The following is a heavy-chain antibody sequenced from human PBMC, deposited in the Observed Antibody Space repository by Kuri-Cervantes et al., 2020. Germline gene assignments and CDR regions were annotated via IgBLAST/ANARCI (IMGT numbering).Heavy chain of an antibody. CDR2: IYYSGST. Sequence: SETLSLTCSVSGGSISSSSYYWAWIRQPPGKGLEWIGSIYYSGSTYYNPSLKSRVTISVDTSKNQFSLKLSSVTAADTAVYYCARVSKGSSDFDYWGQGTLVTVSS. CDR3: ARVSKGSSDFDY. J-gene: IGHJ4*02. V-gene: IGHV4-39*07. D-gene: IGHD6-13*01. CDR1: GGSISSSSYY.